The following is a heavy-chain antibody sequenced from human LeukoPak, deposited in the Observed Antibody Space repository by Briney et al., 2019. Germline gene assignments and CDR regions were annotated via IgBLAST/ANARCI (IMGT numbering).Heavy chain of an antibody. CDR1: GFTFSSYV. CDR3: ARWNYYFDY. CDR2: SCTSGDT. D-gene: IGHD1-7*01. V-gene: IGHV3-23*01. Sequence: GGSLRLSCAASGFTFSSYVMTWVRQAPGKGLEWVSSSCTSGDTYYADSVKGRFTISRDNSKNTLYLQMNSLRAEDTAVYYCARWNYYFDYWGQGTLVTVSS. J-gene: IGHJ4*02.